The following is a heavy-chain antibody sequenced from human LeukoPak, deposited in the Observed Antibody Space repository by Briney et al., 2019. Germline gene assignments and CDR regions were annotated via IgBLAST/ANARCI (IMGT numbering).Heavy chain of an antibody. Sequence: GSLGPSCATSGITLRRYCIHWVRQAPGKGVEGVAVIWDDGSNKYYADSVKGRFTISRDNSKNTLYLQMNSLRAEDTAVYYCAKPYYDFWSGTPWYYFDYWGQGTLVTVSS. CDR3: AKPYYDFWSGTPWYYFDY. CDR1: GITLRRYC. V-gene: IGHV3-33*06. J-gene: IGHJ4*02. CDR2: IWDDGSNK. D-gene: IGHD3-3*01.